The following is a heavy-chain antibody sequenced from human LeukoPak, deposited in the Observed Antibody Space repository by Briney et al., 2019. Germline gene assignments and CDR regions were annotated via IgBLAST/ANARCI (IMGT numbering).Heavy chain of an antibody. V-gene: IGHV3-48*01. CDR2: ISSSSSTI. J-gene: IGHJ4*02. Sequence: GGSLRLSCAASGFTFSSYSMNWVRRAPGKGLEWVSYISSSSSTIYYADSVKGRFTISRDNSRNTLYLQMNSPRAEDTAVYYCAILPGYSSGWYEVNYWGQGTLVTVSS. CDR3: AILPGYSSGWYEVNY. D-gene: IGHD6-13*01. CDR1: GFTFSSYS.